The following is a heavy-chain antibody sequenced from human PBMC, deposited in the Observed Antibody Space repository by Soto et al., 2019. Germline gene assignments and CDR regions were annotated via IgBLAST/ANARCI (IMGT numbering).Heavy chain of an antibody. Sequence: SETLSLTCTVSGDSITSNSYFWAWIRQPPGKGLEWIGSIYYSGTTYYNPSLKSRVTISVDRSKNQFSLKLSSVTAADTAIYYCVKDVVFWPWGQGTLVTVSS. J-gene: IGHJ4*02. D-gene: IGHD2-15*01. CDR2: IYYSGTT. V-gene: IGHV4-39*07. CDR3: VKDVVFWP. CDR1: GDSITSNSYF.